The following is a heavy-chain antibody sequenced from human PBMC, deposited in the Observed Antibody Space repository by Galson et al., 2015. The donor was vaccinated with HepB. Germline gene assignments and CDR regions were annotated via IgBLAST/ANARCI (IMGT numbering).Heavy chain of an antibody. D-gene: IGHD3-22*01. Sequence: SLRLSCAASGFTFSSYGMHWVRQAPGKGLEWVAFIRYDGSNKYYADSVKGRFTISRDNSKNTLYLQMNSLRAEDTAVYYCAKDPTSYDSSGYYYDYWGQGTLVTVSS. CDR3: AKDPTSYDSSGYYYDY. CDR1: GFTFSSYG. V-gene: IGHV3-30*02. CDR2: IRYDGSNK. J-gene: IGHJ4*02.